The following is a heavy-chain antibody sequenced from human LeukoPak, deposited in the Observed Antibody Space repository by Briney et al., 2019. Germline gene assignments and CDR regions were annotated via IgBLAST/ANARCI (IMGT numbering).Heavy chain of an antibody. CDR1: GGSISSYY. J-gene: IGHJ6*02. D-gene: IGHD4-17*01. CDR3: ARAEGTVTPSVYYYHGMDV. V-gene: IGHV4-4*07. CDR2: IYTSGST. Sequence: SETLSLTCTVSGGSISSYYWSWIRQPAGKGLEWIGRIYTSGSTNYNPSLKSRVTMSVDTSKNQFSLKLSSVTAADTAVYYCARAEGTVTPSVYYYHGMDVWGQGTTVTVSS.